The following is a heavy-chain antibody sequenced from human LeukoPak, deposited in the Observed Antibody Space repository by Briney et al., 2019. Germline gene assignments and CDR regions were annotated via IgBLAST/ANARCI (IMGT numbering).Heavy chain of an antibody. V-gene: IGHV4-39*01. J-gene: IGHJ3*01. CDR3: APRRHNFNFYDV. CDR2: TFYTGRT. CDR1: GDSIISNIYW. D-gene: IGHD1-20*01. Sequence: SETLSLTCTVSGDSIISNIYWWDWVRLPPGKGLEWIGATFYTGRTFYIPSLKSRVTISVDTSKNQFSLDLCSATASDPAVYSCAPRRHNFNFYDVWGQGTRVTVSS.